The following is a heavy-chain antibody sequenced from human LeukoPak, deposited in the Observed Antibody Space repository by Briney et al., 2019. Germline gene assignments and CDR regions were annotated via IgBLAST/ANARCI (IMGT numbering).Heavy chain of an antibody. J-gene: IGHJ4*02. CDR1: GYTFTGYY. V-gene: IGHV1-2*06. CDR2: INPNSGGT. Sequence: ASVKVSCKASGYTFTGYYMHWVRQAPGQGLEWMGRINPNSGGTNYAQKFQGRVTMTRDTSNSTAYMELSRLRSDDTAVYYCAKVRGGQTFSLYYFDYWGQGTLVTVSS. D-gene: IGHD3-10*01. CDR3: AKVRGGQTFSLYYFDY.